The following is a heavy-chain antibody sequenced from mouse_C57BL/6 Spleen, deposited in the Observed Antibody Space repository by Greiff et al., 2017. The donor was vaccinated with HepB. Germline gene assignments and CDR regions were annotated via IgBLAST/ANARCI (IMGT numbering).Heavy chain of an antibody. V-gene: IGHV1-26*01. D-gene: IGHD2-5*01. Sequence: VQLQQSGPELVKPGASVKISCKASGYTFTDYYMNWVKQSHGKSLEWIGDINTNNGGTSYNQKFKGKATLTVDKSSSTAYMELRSLTSEDSAVYYCARGDSNYAWFAYWGQGTLVTVSA. CDR1: GYTFTDYY. J-gene: IGHJ3*01. CDR3: ARGDSNYAWFAY. CDR2: INTNNGGT.